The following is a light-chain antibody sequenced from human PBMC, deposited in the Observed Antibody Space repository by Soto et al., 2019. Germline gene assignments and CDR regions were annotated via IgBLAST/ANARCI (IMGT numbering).Light chain of an antibody. J-gene: IGKJ3*01. Sequence: EIVLTQSPGTLSLSPGERATLSCRASQSVSSNSLAWYQQKPGQAPSILIYGASSRATGIPDRFSGSGSGADFTLTISRPEPEDFAVYYCQQYGHSPITFGPGTKVHIK. CDR1: QSVSSNS. V-gene: IGKV3-20*01. CDR3: QQYGHSPIT. CDR2: GAS.